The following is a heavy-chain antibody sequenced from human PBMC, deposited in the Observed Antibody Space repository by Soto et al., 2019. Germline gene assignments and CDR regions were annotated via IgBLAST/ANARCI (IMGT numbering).Heavy chain of an antibody. J-gene: IGHJ4*02. CDR1: GGSISDYQ. CDR3: ARMRGLGEISPYLDY. Sequence: QVQLQESGPGLANPSETLSLTCSISGGSISDYQWNWIRQPPGKGLEWIGYIYYSGRTNYNPSLKSRLTISLDTSTRQVSLRLRSVTAADTAVYYCARMRGLGEISPYLDYWGQGALVTVSS. CDR2: IYYSGRT. D-gene: IGHD3-16*01. V-gene: IGHV4-59*01.